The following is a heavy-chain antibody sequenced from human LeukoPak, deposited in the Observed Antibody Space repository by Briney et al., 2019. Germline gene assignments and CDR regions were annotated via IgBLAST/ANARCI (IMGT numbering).Heavy chain of an antibody. Sequence: GGSLRLSCAAAGFTVSSNYMSWVRQSPGKELEWVSSISGNDDKTYYADSVKGRFTISRDTSKNTLNLQMNSLRGEDTAIYYCARDWGYWGQGTLVAVSS. CDR1: GFTVSSNY. CDR3: ARDWGY. V-gene: IGHV3-23*01. D-gene: IGHD3-16*01. J-gene: IGHJ4*02. CDR2: ISGNDDKT.